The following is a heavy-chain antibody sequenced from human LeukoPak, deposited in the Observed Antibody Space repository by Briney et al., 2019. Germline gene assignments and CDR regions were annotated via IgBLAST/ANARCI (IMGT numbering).Heavy chain of an antibody. Sequence: GGSLRLSCAASGFTLSSYAMSWVRQAPGKRLEWVSGISGSGGTTYYADSVKGRFTISRDNSKSSLYLQMNSLRAEDTAIYYCAKGITMVRGVILYYFDYWGQGTLVTVSS. D-gene: IGHD3-10*01. CDR1: GFTLSSYA. CDR2: ISGSGGTT. V-gene: IGHV3-23*01. J-gene: IGHJ4*02. CDR3: AKGITMVRGVILYYFDY.